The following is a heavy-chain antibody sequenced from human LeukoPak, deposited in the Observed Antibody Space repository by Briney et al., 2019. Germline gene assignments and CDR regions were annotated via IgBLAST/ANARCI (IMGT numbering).Heavy chain of an antibody. CDR2: ISAYNGNT. CDR1: GYTFTSYG. J-gene: IGHJ4*02. CDR3: ARVSPGYCSSTSCPITD. V-gene: IGHV1-18*01. D-gene: IGHD2-2*03. Sequence: ASVKVSCKAPGYTFTSYGISWVRQAPGQGLEWMGWISAYNGNTNYAQKLQGRVTMTTDTSTSTAYMELRSLRSDDTAVYYCARVSPGYCSSTSCPITDWGQGTLVTVSS.